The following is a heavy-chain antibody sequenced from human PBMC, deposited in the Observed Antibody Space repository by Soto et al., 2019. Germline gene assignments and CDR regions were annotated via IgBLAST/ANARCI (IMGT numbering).Heavy chain of an antibody. CDR1: GYTFTGYY. CDR2: INPNSGGT. CDR3: ARSLTHRNSGSWLDP. V-gene: IGHV1-2*04. D-gene: IGHD1-26*01. J-gene: IGHJ5*02. Sequence: QVQLVQSGAEVKKPGASVKVSCKASGYTFTGYYMHWVRQAPGQGLEWMGWINPNSGGTNYAQKFQGWVTMTGDTSISTAYMELSRLRSDDTAVYYCARSLTHRNSGSWLDPWGQGTLVTVSS.